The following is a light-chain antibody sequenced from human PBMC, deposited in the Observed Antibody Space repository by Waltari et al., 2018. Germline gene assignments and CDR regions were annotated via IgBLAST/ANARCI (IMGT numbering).Light chain of an antibody. V-gene: IGKV3-11*01. J-gene: IGKJ5*01. Sequence: VLTQSPATLSLSPGDRAALSCRASQSIVDAIAWYQQRPGQTPRLLIYDATSRAPGIPARCSGSGSGTDFTLTISSLEPEDFAVYYCQQRRNWPLSFGQGTRLEIK. CDR1: QSIVDA. CDR3: QQRRNWPLS. CDR2: DAT.